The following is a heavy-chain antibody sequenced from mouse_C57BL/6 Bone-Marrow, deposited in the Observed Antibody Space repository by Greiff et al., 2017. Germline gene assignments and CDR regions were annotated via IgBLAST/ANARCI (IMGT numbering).Heavy chain of an antibody. J-gene: IGHJ3*01. CDR3: AGGSYGDCDAY. CDR1: GFTFSDYG. Sequence: EVKLVESGGGLVKPGGSLKLSCAASGFTFSDYGMHWVRQAPGKGLEWVAYISSGSSTIYYADKVKGRFTISRDNAKNTLFVQMTRLRSEDTAMYYGAGGSYGDCDAYWGRGTRVTVSA. V-gene: IGHV5-17*01. CDR2: ISSGSSTI. D-gene: IGHD2-13*01.